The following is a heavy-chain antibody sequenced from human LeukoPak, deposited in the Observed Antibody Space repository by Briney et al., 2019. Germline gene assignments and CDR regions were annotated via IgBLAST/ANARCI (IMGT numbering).Heavy chain of an antibody. D-gene: IGHD3-10*01. Sequence: SETLSLTCTVSGASIGSYYWSWIRQPPGKGLEWIGYIFYSGSTNYNPSLKSRVTISVDMSKNQFSLKLRSVTAADTAVYYCARHGGATMVRGVLVDAFDIWGQGTMVTVSS. CDR2: IFYSGST. V-gene: IGHV4-59*08. J-gene: IGHJ3*02. CDR3: ARHGGATMVRGVLVDAFDI. CDR1: GASIGSYY.